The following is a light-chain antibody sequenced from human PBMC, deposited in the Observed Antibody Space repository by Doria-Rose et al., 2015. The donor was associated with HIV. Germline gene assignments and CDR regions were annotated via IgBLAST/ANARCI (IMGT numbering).Light chain of an antibody. V-gene: IGKV3-20*01. Sequence: TQSPGTLSLSPGERATLSCRASQSFSSTYLAWYQQKPGQAPSLLIYDGSTRATGIPDRFSASGSGTDFTLPINRLEPEDSALYYCHQYGTSWTFGQGTKVE. J-gene: IGKJ1*01. CDR3: HQYGTSWT. CDR2: DGS. CDR1: QSFSSTY.